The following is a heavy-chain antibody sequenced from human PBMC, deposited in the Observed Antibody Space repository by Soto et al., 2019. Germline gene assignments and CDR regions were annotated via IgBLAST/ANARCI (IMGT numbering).Heavy chain of an antibody. D-gene: IGHD4-17*01. CDR1: GYTLTELS. CDR2: FDPEDGET. J-gene: IGHJ5*02. Sequence: ASVKVSCKVSGYTLTELSMHWVRQAPGKGLEWMGGFDPEDGETIYAQKFQGRVTMTEDTSTDTAYMELSSLRSEDTAVYYGATYDYGDYDWFDPWGQGTLVTVS. V-gene: IGHV1-24*01. CDR3: ATYDYGDYDWFDP.